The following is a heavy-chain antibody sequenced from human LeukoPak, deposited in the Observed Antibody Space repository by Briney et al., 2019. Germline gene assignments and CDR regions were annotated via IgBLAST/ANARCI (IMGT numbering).Heavy chain of an antibody. V-gene: IGHV4-39*07. J-gene: IGHJ4*02. Sequence: SETLSLTCTVSGGSISSSSYYWGWIRQPPGKGLEWIGSIYYSGSTYYNPSLKSRVTISVDTSKNQFSLKLSSVTAADTAVYYCARDGIAWTTVTIFDYWGQGTLVTVSS. CDR3: ARDGIAWTTVTIFDY. CDR2: IYYSGST. CDR1: GGSISSSSYY. D-gene: IGHD4-17*01.